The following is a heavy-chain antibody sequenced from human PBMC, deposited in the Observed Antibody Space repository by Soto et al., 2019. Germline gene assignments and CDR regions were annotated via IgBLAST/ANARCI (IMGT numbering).Heavy chain of an antibody. V-gene: IGHV5-51*01. J-gene: IGHJ4*01. D-gene: IGHD6-19*01. Sequence: GESLKISCKASGYRFSSRWIGWVRQMPGKGLEWMGIIFPRDSDTRYSPSLQGQVTISVDKSISTAYLQWSSLKASDTAMYYCARLESLAVAVDFWGHGTLVIVSS. CDR3: ARLESLAVAVDF. CDR1: GYRFSSRW. CDR2: IFPRDSDT.